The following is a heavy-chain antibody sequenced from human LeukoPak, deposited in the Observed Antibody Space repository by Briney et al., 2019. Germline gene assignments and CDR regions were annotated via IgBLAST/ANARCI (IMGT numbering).Heavy chain of an antibody. CDR1: GDTLTSYA. J-gene: IGHJ6*02. CDR2: ISAYNGNT. V-gene: IGHV1-18*01. D-gene: IGHD5-12*01. Sequence: ASVKVSCKASGDTLTSYAISWVRQAPGQGLEWMGWISAYNGNTNYAQKLQGRVTMTTDTSTSTAYMELRSLRSDDTAVYYCARDGVATIRDYYYGMDVWGQGTTVTVSS. CDR3: ARDGVATIRDYYYGMDV.